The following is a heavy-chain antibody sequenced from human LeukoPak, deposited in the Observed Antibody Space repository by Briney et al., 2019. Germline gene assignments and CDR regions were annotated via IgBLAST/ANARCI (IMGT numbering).Heavy chain of an antibody. V-gene: IGHV1-8*03. D-gene: IGHD1-26*01. CDR1: GYTFTSYD. Sequence: ASVKVSCKASGYTFTSYDINWVRQATGQGLEWMGWMNPNSGNTGYAQKFQGRVTITADESTSTAYMELSSLRSEDTAVYYCAREDGGSYLASAFDIWGQGTMVTVSS. CDR2: MNPNSGNT. J-gene: IGHJ3*02. CDR3: AREDGGSYLASAFDI.